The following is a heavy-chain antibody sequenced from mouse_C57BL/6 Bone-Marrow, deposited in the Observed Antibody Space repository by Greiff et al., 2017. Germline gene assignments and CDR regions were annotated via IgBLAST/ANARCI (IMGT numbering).Heavy chain of an antibody. D-gene: IGHD1-2*01. V-gene: IGHV5-4*01. CDR1: GFTFSSYA. CDR2: ISDGGSYT. Sequence: EVKLVESGGGLVKPGGSLKLSCAASGFTFSSYAMSWVRQTPEKRLEWVATISDGGSYTYYPDNVKGRFTISRDNAKNNLYLQMSHLKSEDTAMYYCARDGYPMDDWGKGTSGTVSS. J-gene: IGHJ4*01. CDR3: ARDGYPMDD.